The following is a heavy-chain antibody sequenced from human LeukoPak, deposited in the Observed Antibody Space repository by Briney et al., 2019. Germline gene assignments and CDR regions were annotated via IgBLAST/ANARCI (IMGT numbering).Heavy chain of an antibody. CDR2: IYTSGST. CDR3: ASVTMGRGVIMLDY. J-gene: IGHJ4*02. D-gene: IGHD3-10*01. CDR1: GGSISSYY. V-gene: IGHV4-4*07. Sequence: PSETLSLTCTVSGGSISSYYWSWIRQPAGKGLEWIGRIYTSGSTNYNPSLKSRVTMSVDTSKNQFSLKLSSVTAADTAVYYCASVTMGRGVIMLDYWGQGTLVTVSS.